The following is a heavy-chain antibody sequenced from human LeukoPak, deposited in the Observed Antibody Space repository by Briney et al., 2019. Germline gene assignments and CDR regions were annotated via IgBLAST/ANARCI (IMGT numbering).Heavy chain of an antibody. CDR3: ARMYDSTHYFDY. CDR2: INSGGRT. D-gene: IGHD3-22*01. V-gene: IGHV3-53*01. J-gene: IGHJ4*02. Sequence: PGGSLRLSCAASGFTVSSNYMSWVRQAPGKGLEWVSVINSGGRTYYADFVKGRFTISRDNSKNTLYLQINSLRAEDTAVCYCARMYDSTHYFDYWGQGTLVTVSS. CDR1: GFTVSSNY.